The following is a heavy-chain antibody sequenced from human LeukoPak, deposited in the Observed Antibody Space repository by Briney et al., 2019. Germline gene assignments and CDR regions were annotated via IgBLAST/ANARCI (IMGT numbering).Heavy chain of an antibody. J-gene: IGHJ4*02. CDR2: IIPILGIA. CDR3: ARGGYNYVSLLEDYFDY. CDR1: GGTFSSYA. Sequence: GASVKVSCKASGGTFSSYAISWVRQAPGQGLEWMGRIIPILGIANYAQKFQGRVTITADKSTSTAYMELSSLRSEDTAVYYCARGGYNYVSLLEDYFDYWGQGTLVTVSS. V-gene: IGHV1-69*04. D-gene: IGHD5-18*01.